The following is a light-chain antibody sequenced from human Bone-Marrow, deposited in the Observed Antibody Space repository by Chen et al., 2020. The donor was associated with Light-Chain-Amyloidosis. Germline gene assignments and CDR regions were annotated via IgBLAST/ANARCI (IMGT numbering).Light chain of an antibody. J-gene: IGLJ3*02. Sequence: QAVLTQPSSLSASPGASASLTCTLRSGINVGTYRIYWYQQKPGSPPQYLLRYKSDSDKQQGSGVPSRFSGSKDASANAGILLISGLQSEDEADYYCAAWDDSLSGPWVFGGGTKLTVL. CDR2: YKSDSDK. CDR3: AAWDDSLSGPWV. CDR1: SGINVGTYR. V-gene: IGLV5-45*02.